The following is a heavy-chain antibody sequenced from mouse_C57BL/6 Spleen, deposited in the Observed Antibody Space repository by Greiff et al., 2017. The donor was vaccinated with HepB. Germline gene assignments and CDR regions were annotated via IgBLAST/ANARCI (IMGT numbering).Heavy chain of an antibody. CDR2: IHPNSGST. J-gene: IGHJ4*01. V-gene: IGHV1-64*01. CDR1: GYTFTSYW. Sequence: QVQLQQPGAELVKPGASVKLSCKASGYTFTSYWMHWVKQGPGQGLEWIGMIHPNSGSTNYNEKCKRKATLTVDKSTSTAYMQLSRLTAEDSAVYYCARRDYAMDYWGQGTSVTVSS. CDR3: ARRDYAMDY.